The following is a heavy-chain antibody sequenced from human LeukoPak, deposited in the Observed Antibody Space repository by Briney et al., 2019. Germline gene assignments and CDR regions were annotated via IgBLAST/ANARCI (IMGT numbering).Heavy chain of an antibody. CDR2: INHSGST. J-gene: IGHJ4*02. V-gene: IGHV4-34*01. CDR3: ARGEDTAMVAPFDY. D-gene: IGHD5-18*01. Sequence: SETLSLTCAVYGGSFSGYYWSSIRQPPGKGLEWIGEINHSGSTNYNPALKSRVTISVDTSKNQFSLKLSSVTASDTAVYYCARGEDTAMVAPFDYWGQGTLVTVSS. CDR1: GGSFSGYY.